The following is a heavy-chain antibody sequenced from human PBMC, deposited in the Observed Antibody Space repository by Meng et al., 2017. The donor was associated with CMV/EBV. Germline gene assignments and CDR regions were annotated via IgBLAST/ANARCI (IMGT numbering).Heavy chain of an antibody. CDR2: IYPVDSDT. CDR3: ARQGRPSSWYGPLDP. J-gene: IGHJ5*02. D-gene: IGHD6-13*01. Sequence: SGSRFTSYCIGWVRQLPRKGLEWMVIIYPVDSDTSSSPSFQGQVTISADKSISTAYLQWSSLKASDTAMYYCARQGRPSSWYGPLDPWGQGTLVTVSS. V-gene: IGHV5-51*01. CDR1: GSRFTSYC.